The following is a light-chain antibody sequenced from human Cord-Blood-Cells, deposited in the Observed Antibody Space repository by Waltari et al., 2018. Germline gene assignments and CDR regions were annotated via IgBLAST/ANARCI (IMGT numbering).Light chain of an antibody. J-gene: IGKJ3*01. Sequence: EIVLTQSPANLSLSPGERATFSCRASQSVSSYLAWYQQKPGQAPRLLIYDASNRATGIPARFSGSGSGTDFTLTISSLEPEDFAVYYCQQRSNWPPVTFGPGTKVDIK. V-gene: IGKV3-11*01. CDR2: DAS. CDR1: QSVSSY. CDR3: QQRSNWPPVT.